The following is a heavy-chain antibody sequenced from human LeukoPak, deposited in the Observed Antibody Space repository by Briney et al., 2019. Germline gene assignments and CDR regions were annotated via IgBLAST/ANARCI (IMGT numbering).Heavy chain of an antibody. CDR3: ALGVAGRFAF. Sequence: GESLKISRKAFGYSFTTYWIGLVRQMPGKGLEWMGSIYPGDSDTTYDPSFQGQVTISADKSISTAYLQWNSLKASDTAMYYCALGVAGRFAFWGQGTLVTVSS. V-gene: IGHV5-51*01. J-gene: IGHJ4*02. D-gene: IGHD6-19*01. CDR1: GYSFTTYW. CDR2: IYPGDSDT.